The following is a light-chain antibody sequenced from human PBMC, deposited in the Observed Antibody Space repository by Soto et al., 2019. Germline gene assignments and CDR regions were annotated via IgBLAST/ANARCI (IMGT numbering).Light chain of an antibody. CDR3: ATWDDSLNVQV. J-gene: IGLJ3*02. Sequence: QSALAQPPSASGTPGQRVTISCSGNSSNIGSNTVNWYQQLPGTAPTLLIYTNNQRPSGVPDRFSGSKSGTSASLAISGLRSEDEADYYCATWDDSLNVQVFGGGTKLTVL. V-gene: IGLV1-44*01. CDR2: TNN. CDR1: SSNIGSNT.